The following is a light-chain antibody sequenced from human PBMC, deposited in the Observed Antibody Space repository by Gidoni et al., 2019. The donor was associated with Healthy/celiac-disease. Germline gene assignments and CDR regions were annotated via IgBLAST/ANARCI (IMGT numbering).Light chain of an antibody. Sequence: QSALTLPASASGSPGQSITISCTGTSSDVGSYNLVSWYQQHPGKAPKLMIYEGSKRPSGVSNRFSGSKSGNTASLTISGLQAEDEADYYCCSYAGSSTLVFGGGTKLTVL. CDR2: EGS. CDR1: SSDVGSYNL. V-gene: IGLV2-23*01. CDR3: CSYAGSSTLV. J-gene: IGLJ2*01.